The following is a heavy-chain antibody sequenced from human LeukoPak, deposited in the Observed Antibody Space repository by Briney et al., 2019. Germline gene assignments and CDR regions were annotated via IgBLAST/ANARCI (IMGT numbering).Heavy chain of an antibody. CDR3: ARGPELERFDY. J-gene: IGHJ4*02. CDR2: IIPIFGTA. D-gene: IGHD1-1*01. Sequence: SVKVSCKPSGGTFSSYAISWVRQAPGQGLEWMGGIIPIFGTANYAQKFQGRVTITTDESTSTAYMELSSLRSEDTAVYYCARGPELERFDYWGQGTLVTVSS. CDR1: GGTFSSYA. V-gene: IGHV1-69*05.